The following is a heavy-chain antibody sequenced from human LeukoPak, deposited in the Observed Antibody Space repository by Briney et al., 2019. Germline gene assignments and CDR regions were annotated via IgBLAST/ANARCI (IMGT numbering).Heavy chain of an antibody. J-gene: IGHJ5*02. CDR2: ISHSGTT. V-gene: IGHV4-59*12. Sequence: PSETLSLTCIVSGGSISSYSWNWIRQSPGKGLEWVGYISHSGTTSYNSSLKSRVTISVDTSKNQLSLKLTSVTAADTAVYYCAREDSSGWYPNWFDPWGQGTLVTVSS. CDR1: GGSISSYS. D-gene: IGHD6-19*01. CDR3: AREDSSGWYPNWFDP.